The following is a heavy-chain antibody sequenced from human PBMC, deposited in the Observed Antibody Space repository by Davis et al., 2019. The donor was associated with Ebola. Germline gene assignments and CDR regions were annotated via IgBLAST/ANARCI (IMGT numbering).Heavy chain of an antibody. CDR1: GYTFTSYG. CDR3: ARAWDSGYDYSYFDY. D-gene: IGHD5-12*01. CDR2: IIPIFGTA. V-gene: IGHV1-69*13. Sequence: AASVKVSCKASGYTFTSYGISWVRQAPGQGLEWMGGIIPIFGTANYAQKFQGRVTITADESTSTAYMELSSLRSEDTAVYYCARAWDSGYDYSYFDYWGQGTLVTVSS. J-gene: IGHJ4*02.